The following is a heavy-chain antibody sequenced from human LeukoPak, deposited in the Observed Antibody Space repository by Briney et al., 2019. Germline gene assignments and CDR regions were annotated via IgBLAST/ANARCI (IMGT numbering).Heavy chain of an antibody. Sequence: SVKVSCKASGGTFSSYAISWVRQAPGQGPEWMGRIIPIFGTANYAQKFQGRVTITTDESTSTAYMELSSLRSEDTAVYYCARGTYVWGSHEYFQHWGQGTLVTVSS. D-gene: IGHD3-16*01. V-gene: IGHV1-69*05. CDR3: ARGTYVWGSHEYFQH. J-gene: IGHJ1*01. CDR1: GGTFSSYA. CDR2: IIPIFGTA.